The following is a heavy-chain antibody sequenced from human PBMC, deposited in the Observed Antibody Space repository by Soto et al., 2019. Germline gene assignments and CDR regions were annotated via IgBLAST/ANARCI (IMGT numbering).Heavy chain of an antibody. D-gene: IGHD3-22*01. CDR2: IIPIFGTA. CDR1: GGTFSSYA. J-gene: IGHJ4*02. V-gene: IGHV1-69*13. Sequence: ASVKVSCKASGGTFSSYAISWVRQAPGQGLEWMGGIIPIFGTANYAQKFQGRVTITADESTSTAYMELSSLRSEDTAVYYCARGGYYDSSGYYNDWGQGTLVTVSS. CDR3: ARGGYYDSSGYYND.